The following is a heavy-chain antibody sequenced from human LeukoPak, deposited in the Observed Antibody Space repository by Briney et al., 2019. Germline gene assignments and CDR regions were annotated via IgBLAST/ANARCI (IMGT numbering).Heavy chain of an antibody. J-gene: IGHJ5*02. CDR1: GGSFSGYY. V-gene: IGHV4-34*01. CDR3: ARRRRYYDILTGYLYWFDP. Sequence: PSETLSLTCAVYGGSFSGYYWSWIRQPPGKGLEWIGEINHSGSTNYNPSLKSRVTISVDTSKNQFSLKLSSVTAADTAVYYCARRRRYYDILTGYLYWFDPWGQGTLVTVSS. CDR2: INHSGST. D-gene: IGHD3-9*01.